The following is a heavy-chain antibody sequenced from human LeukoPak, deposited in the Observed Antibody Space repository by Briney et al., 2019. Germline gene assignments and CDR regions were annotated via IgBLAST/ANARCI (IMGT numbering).Heavy chain of an antibody. D-gene: IGHD3-3*01. CDR3: ARGSHTIFGVVTISVGNDY. CDR1: GYTFTSYD. V-gene: IGHV1-8*01. CDR2: MNPNSGNT. Sequence: ASVKVSCKASGYTFTSYDINWVRQATGHGLEWMGWMNPNSGNTGYAQKFQGRVTMTRNTSISTAYMELSSLRSEDTAVYYCARGSHTIFGVVTISVGNDYWGQGTLVTVSS. J-gene: IGHJ4*02.